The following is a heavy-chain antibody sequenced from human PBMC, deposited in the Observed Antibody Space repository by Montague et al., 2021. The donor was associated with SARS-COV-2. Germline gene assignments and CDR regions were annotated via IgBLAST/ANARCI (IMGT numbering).Heavy chain of an antibody. V-gene: IGHV4-39*07. D-gene: IGHD3-9*01. CDR2: IYYSGST. CDR3: ARDGSLRFEILIGHRHYWYGMDD. J-gene: IGHJ6*02. Sequence: SETLSLTCTVSGGSISSSSYYWGWIRQPPGKGLEWIGSIYYSGSTYSTPSLKSRVTISADTSKNKLSLKLSSVTAADTAVYYCARDGSLRFEILIGHRHYWYGMDDWGQGTTVTVSS. CDR1: GGSISSSSYY.